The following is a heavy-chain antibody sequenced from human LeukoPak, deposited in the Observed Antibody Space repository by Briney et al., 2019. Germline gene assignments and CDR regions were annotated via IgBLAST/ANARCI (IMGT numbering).Heavy chain of an antibody. D-gene: IGHD3-10*01. Sequence: ASVKVSCKASGYTFTGYYMHWVRQAPGQGLEWMGWINPNSGGTNYAQKFQGRVTMTRDTSISTAYMELSRLRSDDTAVYYCAKDYYGSGSGFDYWGQGTLVTVSS. CDR3: AKDYYGSGSGFDY. CDR2: INPNSGGT. CDR1: GYTFTGYY. J-gene: IGHJ4*02. V-gene: IGHV1-2*02.